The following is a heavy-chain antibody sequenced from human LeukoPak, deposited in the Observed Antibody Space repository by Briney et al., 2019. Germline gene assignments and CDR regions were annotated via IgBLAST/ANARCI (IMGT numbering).Heavy chain of an antibody. CDR3: ARDRADYGEDAFDI. J-gene: IGHJ3*02. D-gene: IGHD4-17*01. Sequence: GGSLRLSCEASGFTFNTYWMNWVRQAPGKGLEWVSSISSSSSHIYYADSVKGRFTISRDNAKNSLYLQMNSLRAEDTAVYYCARDRADYGEDAFDIWGQGTMVTVSS. V-gene: IGHV3-21*01. CDR2: ISSSSSHI. CDR1: GFTFNTYW.